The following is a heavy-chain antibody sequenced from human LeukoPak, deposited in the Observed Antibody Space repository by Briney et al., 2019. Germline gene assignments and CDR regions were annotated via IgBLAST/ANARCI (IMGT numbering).Heavy chain of an antibody. Sequence: GGSLRLSCSASGHTFSTYEMNSVRQTPGQGLEWVAHIISGGTTLYYADSVRGRFTVSRDNDKNSVYLHIYSLRDKGTAVYYCGIDTREGRFGTRLDYWGQGARVTVSS. CDR3: GIDTREGRFGTRLDY. CDR2: IISGGTTL. V-gene: IGHV3-48*03. CDR1: GHTFSTYE. D-gene: IGHD1-1*01. J-gene: IGHJ4*02.